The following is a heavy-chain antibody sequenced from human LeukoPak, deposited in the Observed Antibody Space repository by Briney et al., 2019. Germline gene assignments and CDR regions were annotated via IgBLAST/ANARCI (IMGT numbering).Heavy chain of an antibody. V-gene: IGHV4-59*01. CDR1: VGSISSYY. CDR3: ARDYGDYPSWYFDL. Sequence: SETLSLTCTVSVGSISSYYWSWLRQPPGKGLEWIGYIYYTGSTNYNPSLKSRVTISVNTSKNQFSLKLSSVTAADTAVYYCARDYGDYPSWYFDLWGRGTLVTVSS. D-gene: IGHD4-17*01. J-gene: IGHJ2*01. CDR2: IYYTGST.